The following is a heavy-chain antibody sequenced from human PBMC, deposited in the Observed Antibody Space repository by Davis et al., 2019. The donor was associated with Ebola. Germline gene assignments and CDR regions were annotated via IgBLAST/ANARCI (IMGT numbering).Heavy chain of an antibody. V-gene: IGHV3-49*04. CDR1: GFTFGAYA. CDR2: IRSKAYGGTT. CDR3: TREEGGATDY. D-gene: IGHD3-16*01. J-gene: IGHJ4*02. Sequence: GGSLRLSCTASGFTFGAYAMSWVRQAPGKGLEWVGFIRSKAYGGTTEYAASVKGRFTISRDDSKSIAYLQMNSLKIEDTAVYYCTREEGGATDYWGQGTLVTVSS.